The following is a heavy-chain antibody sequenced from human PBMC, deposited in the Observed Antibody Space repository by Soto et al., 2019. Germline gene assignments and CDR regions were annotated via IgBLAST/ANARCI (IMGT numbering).Heavy chain of an antibody. J-gene: IGHJ4*02. CDR1: GYSFTSYW. V-gene: IGHV5-10-1*01. D-gene: IGHD4-4*01. CDR3: AIHPNNYAFDY. CDR2: IAPSDSYT. Sequence: EVQLVQSGAEVKKPGESLRISCKGSGYSFTSYWSSWVRQMPGKGLEWMGRIAPSDSYTDYSPSFQGHVTISADKSISTAYLQWSSLKASDTAMYYCAIHPNNYAFDYWGQGTLVTVSS.